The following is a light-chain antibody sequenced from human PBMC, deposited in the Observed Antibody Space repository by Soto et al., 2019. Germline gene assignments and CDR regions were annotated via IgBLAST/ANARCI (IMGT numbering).Light chain of an antibody. J-gene: IGLJ2*01. CDR1: SSNIGAGYD. CDR2: GNN. Sequence: QSVLTQPPSVSGAPGQRVSISCTGSSSNIGAGYDVHWYHQLPGTAPKLLLYGNNNRPSGVPDRFSGSKSGTSASLVITRLQAEDEADYYCQSFDTRLNSVVFGGGTKLTVL. CDR3: QSFDTRLNSVV. V-gene: IGLV1-40*01.